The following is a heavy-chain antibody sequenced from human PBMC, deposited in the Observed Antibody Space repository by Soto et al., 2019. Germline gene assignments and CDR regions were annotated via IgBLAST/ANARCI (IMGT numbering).Heavy chain of an antibody. V-gene: IGHV3-43*01. J-gene: IGHJ6*02. Sequence: GGSLRLSCAASGFTFGDYTMHWVRQAPGKGLEWVSLISWNGGSTYYADSVKGRFTISRDNSKNSLYLQMNRLRTEDTALYYCAKDRGSSGSHGYYGMDVWGQGTTVTVSS. D-gene: IGHD3-22*01. CDR2: ISWNGGST. CDR1: GFTFGDYT. CDR3: AKDRGSSGSHGYYGMDV.